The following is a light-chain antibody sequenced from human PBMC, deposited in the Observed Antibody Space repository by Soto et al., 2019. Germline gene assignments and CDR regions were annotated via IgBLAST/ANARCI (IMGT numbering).Light chain of an antibody. J-gene: IGKJ1*01. CDR2: AAS. CDR3: QQRYSTPLT. CDR1: QSISSY. Sequence: DIQMTQSPSSLSASVGDRVTITCRSSQSISSYLNWYQQQPGKAPKLLIYAASSLQSGVASRFSGSGYGTDFTLTISSLQPEDFDTYYCQQRYSTPLTFGHVTKVSIK. V-gene: IGKV1-39*01.